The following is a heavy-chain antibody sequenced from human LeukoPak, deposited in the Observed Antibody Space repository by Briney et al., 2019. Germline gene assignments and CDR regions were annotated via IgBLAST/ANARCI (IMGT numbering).Heavy chain of an antibody. V-gene: IGHV3-53*01. Sequence: GGSLRLSCAASGFTVSSNYMSWVRQAPGKGLEWVSVIYSGGSTYYADSVKGRFTISRDNAKNSLYLQMNSLRDDDTAVYYCTRDKGWQQFDSWGQGTLVTVSS. CDR3: TRDKGWQQFDS. CDR2: IYSGGST. J-gene: IGHJ4*02. D-gene: IGHD5-24*01. CDR1: GFTVSSNY.